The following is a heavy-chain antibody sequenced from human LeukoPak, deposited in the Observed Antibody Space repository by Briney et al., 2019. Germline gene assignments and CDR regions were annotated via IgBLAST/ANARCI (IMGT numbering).Heavy chain of an antibody. CDR1: GFTFKTYT. D-gene: IGHD3-16*01. CDR2: ISSSSSYI. V-gene: IGHV3-21*01. Sequence: SGGSLRLSCAASGFTFKTYTMHWARQAPGMGLEWVSSISSSSSYIFYADSVKGRFTIPRDNAKNSLYLQMSSLRAEDAAVYYCAREGGYQYYYAMDVWGQGTTVTVSS. CDR3: AREGGYQYYYAMDV. J-gene: IGHJ6*02.